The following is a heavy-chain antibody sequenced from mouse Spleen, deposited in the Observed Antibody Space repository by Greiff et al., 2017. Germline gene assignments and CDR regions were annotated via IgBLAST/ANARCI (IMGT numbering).Heavy chain of an antibody. CDR1: GYTFTDHT. CDR2: IYPRDGST. Sequence: QVQLKQSDAELVKPGASVKISCKVSGYTFTDHTIHWMKQRPEQGLEWIGYIYPRDGSTKYNEKFKGKATLTADKSSSTAYMQLNSLTSEDSAVYFCATPITHGEVYYAMDYWGQGTSVTVSS. J-gene: IGHJ4*01. V-gene: IGHV1-78*01. D-gene: IGHD1-1*01. CDR3: ATPITHGEVYYAMDY.